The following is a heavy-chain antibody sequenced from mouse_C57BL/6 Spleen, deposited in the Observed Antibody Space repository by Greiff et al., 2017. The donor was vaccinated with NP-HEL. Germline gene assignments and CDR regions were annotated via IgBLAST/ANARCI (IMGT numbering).Heavy chain of an antibody. CDR3: ARDRTGTDFTY. Sequence: EVKLVESGPGMVKPSQSLSLTCTVTGYSITSGYDWHWIRHFPGNKLEWMGSISYSGSTNYNPSLKSRISITHDTSKNHFFLKLNSVTTEDTATYYCARDRTGTDFTYWGQGTLVTVSA. CDR1: GYSITSGYD. J-gene: IGHJ3*01. V-gene: IGHV3-1*01. D-gene: IGHD4-1*01. CDR2: ISYSGST.